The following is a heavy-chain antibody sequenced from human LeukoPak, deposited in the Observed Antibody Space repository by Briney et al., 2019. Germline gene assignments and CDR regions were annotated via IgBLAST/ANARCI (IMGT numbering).Heavy chain of an antibody. J-gene: IGHJ4*02. CDR3: ARHYYDFWSGYTYYFDY. Sequence: VKPSETLSLTCSVSGGSISSYYWSWIRQPPGRGLEWIGYIYYSGSSNYNPSLKSRVTISVDTSKKQFSLKLSSVTAADTAVYYCARHYYDFWSGYTYYFDYWGQGTLVTVSS. D-gene: IGHD3-3*01. V-gene: IGHV4-59*08. CDR2: IYYSGSS. CDR1: GGSISSYY.